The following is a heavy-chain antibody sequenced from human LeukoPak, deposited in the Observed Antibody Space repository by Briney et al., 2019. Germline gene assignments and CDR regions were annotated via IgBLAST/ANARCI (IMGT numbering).Heavy chain of an antibody. CDR1: VGSFSGYY. D-gene: IGHD3-9*01. Sequence: KPSETLSLTCAVYVGSFSGYYWSRIRQPPGKGLEWIGEINHGGSTNYNPSLKSRVTISVHTSKIQCSLKLSSATTADTAVYHCARGSYDISTGYVYPRLLWFDPWVQGTLVTVSS. CDR3: ARGSYDISTGYVYPRLLWFDP. CDR2: INHGGST. J-gene: IGHJ5*02. V-gene: IGHV4-34*01.